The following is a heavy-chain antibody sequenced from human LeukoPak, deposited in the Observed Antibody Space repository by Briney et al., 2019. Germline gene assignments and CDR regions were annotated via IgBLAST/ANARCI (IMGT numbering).Heavy chain of an antibody. D-gene: IGHD3-10*01. CDR1: GFTFSSYS. J-gene: IGHJ4*02. CDR2: IYNGDST. V-gene: IGHV3-23*03. Sequence: GGSLRLSCAASGFTFSSYSMNWVRQAPGEGLEWVSVIYNGDSTQYADSVKGRFTISRDNSKDTVSLQMHSLRAEDTATYYCAKDDGWLHYYHWGQGTLVTVSS. CDR3: AKDDGWLHYYH.